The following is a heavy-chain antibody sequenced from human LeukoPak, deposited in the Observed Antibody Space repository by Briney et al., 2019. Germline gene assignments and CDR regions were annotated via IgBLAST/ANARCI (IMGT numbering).Heavy chain of an antibody. V-gene: IGHV4-59*01. J-gene: IGHJ4*02. D-gene: IGHD6-19*01. Sequence: SETLSLTCTVSGGSINGYYWSWIRRPPGKGLEWIGHIYFSGSTKYNPSLKSRVTISVDTSKKQFSLKLSSVTAADTAVYYCASSQAVPDTPFDYWGQGTLVTVSS. CDR3: ASSQAVPDTPFDY. CDR2: IYFSGST. CDR1: GGSINGYY.